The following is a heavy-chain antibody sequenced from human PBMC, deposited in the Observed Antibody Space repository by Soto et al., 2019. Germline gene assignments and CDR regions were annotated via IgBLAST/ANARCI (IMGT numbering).Heavy chain of an antibody. J-gene: IGHJ4*02. V-gene: IGHV4-39*01. Sequence: TSETLSLTCSVSGDSINSDKYYWGWIRQPPGKGLEWIGSIYFRGNTYYNLSLQTRVTISLDKSKSQFSLKLNSVTAADSAVYFCARLEGLATISYYFDFWGQGALVTVSS. CDR3: ARLEGLATISYYFDF. CDR2: IYFRGNT. CDR1: GDSINSDKYY. D-gene: IGHD3-9*01.